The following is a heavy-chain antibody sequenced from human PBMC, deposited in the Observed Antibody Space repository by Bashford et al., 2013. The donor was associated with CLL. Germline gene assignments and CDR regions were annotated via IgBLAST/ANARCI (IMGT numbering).Heavy chain of an antibody. D-gene: IGHD3-22*01. V-gene: IGHV3-74*01. CDR3: ARGYYYDSSGYFPIDY. J-gene: IGHJ4*02. CDR2: INSDGSST. Sequence: GSLRLSCAASGFTFSSYWMHWVRQAPGKGLVWVSRINSDGSSTSYADSVKGRFTISRDNVKNTLYLQMNSLRAEDTAVYYCARGYYYDSSGYFPIDYWGQGTLVTVSS. CDR1: GFTFSSYW.